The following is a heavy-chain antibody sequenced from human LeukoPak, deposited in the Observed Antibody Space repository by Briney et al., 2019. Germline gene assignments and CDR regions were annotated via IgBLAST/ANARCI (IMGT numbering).Heavy chain of an antibody. CDR1: GGSISSGDYY. Sequence: SETPSLTCTVSGGSISSGDYYWSWIRQPPGKGLEWIGYIYYSGSTYYNPSLKSRVTISVDTSKNQFSLKLSSVTAADTAVYYCARAGGYSGSYYEIYAFDIWGQGTMVTVSS. CDR2: IYYSGST. CDR3: ARAGGYSGSYYEIYAFDI. J-gene: IGHJ3*02. V-gene: IGHV4-30-4*02. D-gene: IGHD1-26*01.